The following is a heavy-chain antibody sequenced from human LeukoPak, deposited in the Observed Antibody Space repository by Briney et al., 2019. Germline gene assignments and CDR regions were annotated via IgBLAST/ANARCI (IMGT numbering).Heavy chain of an antibody. D-gene: IGHD3-22*01. Sequence: PGGSLRLSCAASGFTFSSYGMHWVRQAPGKGLEWVAFVRYDGSNRYYADSVKGRFTISRDNSKNTLYLQMNSLRAEDTAVYYCARDWEALSSGYYWSVRWFDPWGQGTLVTVSS. J-gene: IGHJ5*02. CDR2: VRYDGSNR. V-gene: IGHV3-30*02. CDR1: GFTFSSYG. CDR3: ARDWEALSSGYYWSVRWFDP.